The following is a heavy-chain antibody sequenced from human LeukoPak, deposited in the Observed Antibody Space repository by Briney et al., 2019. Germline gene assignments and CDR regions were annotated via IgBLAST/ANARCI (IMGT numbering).Heavy chain of an antibody. V-gene: IGHV1-18*01. Sequence: ASVKVSCKASGYTFTSYGISWVRQAPGQGLEWTGWISAYNGNTNYAQKLQGRVTMTTDTSTSTAYMELRSLRSDDTAVYYCARDPLNYYDSSGYYYAWFDPWGQGTLVTVSS. J-gene: IGHJ5*02. CDR1: GYTFTSYG. CDR3: ARDPLNYYDSSGYYYAWFDP. CDR2: ISAYNGNT. D-gene: IGHD3-22*01.